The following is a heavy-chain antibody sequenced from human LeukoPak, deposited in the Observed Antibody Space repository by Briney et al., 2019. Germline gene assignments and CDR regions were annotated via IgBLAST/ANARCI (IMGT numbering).Heavy chain of an antibody. CDR3: ARGGYSGYDPEG. V-gene: IGHV3-21*01. CDR2: ISSGSSYI. J-gene: IGHJ4*02. Sequence: GGSLRLSCAASGFSFSSYSMNWVRQAPGKGLEWVSSISSGSSYINYADSVKGRFTISRDNAKNSLYLQMNSLRAEDTAVYYCARGGYSGYDPEGWGQGALVTVSS. D-gene: IGHD5-12*01. CDR1: GFSFSSYS.